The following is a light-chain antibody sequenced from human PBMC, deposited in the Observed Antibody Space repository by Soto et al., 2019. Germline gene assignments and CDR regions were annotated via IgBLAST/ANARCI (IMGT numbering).Light chain of an antibody. CDR2: GAS. CDR3: QQYNSWLWT. J-gene: IGKJ1*01. CDR1: QNVRSN. V-gene: IGKV3-15*01. Sequence: EVVMTQSPATLSVSPGERATLSCRASQNVRSNLAWYQQKPGQAPRLLIYGASTRATGIPARFSGSGSGTDFTLIISSLQSEDSAVYYCQQYNSWLWTFGQGTKVDIK.